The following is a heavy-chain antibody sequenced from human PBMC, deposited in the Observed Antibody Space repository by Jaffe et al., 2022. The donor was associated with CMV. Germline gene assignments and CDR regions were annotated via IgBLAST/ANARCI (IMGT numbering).Heavy chain of an antibody. CDR1: GFTFSSYW. D-gene: IGHD6-19*01. CDR3: ARKVIAVAGTTGDWFDP. CDR2: INSDGSST. Sequence: EVQLVESGGGLVQPGGSLRLSCAASGFTFSSYWMHWVRQAPGKGLVWVSRINSDGSSTSYADSVKGRFTISRDNAKNTLYLQMNSLRAEDTAVYYCARKVIAVAGTTGDWFDPWGQGTLVTVSS. V-gene: IGHV3-74*01. J-gene: IGHJ5*02.